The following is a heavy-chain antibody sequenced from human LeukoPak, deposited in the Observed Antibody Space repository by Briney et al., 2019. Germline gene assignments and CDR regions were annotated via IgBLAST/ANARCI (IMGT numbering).Heavy chain of an antibody. Sequence: GGSLRLSCAASGFTFSSYAMSWVRQAPGKGLEWVSSISGSGGTTYYADSVRGRFTISRDNAKNSLYLQMNSLRAEDTAVYYCASPMQYSNYASDYWGQGTLVTVSS. V-gene: IGHV3-23*01. CDR3: ASPMQYSNYASDY. CDR1: GFTFSSYA. J-gene: IGHJ4*02. CDR2: ISGSGGTT. D-gene: IGHD4-11*01.